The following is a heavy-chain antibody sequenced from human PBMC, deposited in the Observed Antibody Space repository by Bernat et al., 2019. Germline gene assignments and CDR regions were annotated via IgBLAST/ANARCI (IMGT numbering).Heavy chain of an antibody. J-gene: IGHJ6*02. V-gene: IGHV3-30*18. Sequence: QVQLVESGGGVVQPGRSLRLSCAASGFTFSSYGMHWVRQAPGKGLEWVAVISYDGSNKYYADSVKGRLTISRDNSKNTLYLQMNSLRAEDTAVYYCAKDMRQQLAPFGDYGMDVWGQGTTVTVSS. CDR1: GFTFSSYG. CDR3: AKDMRQQLAPFGDYGMDV. CDR2: ISYDGSNK. D-gene: IGHD6-13*01.